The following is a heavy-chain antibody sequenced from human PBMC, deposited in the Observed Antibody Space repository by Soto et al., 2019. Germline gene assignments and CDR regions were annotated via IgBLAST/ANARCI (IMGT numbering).Heavy chain of an antibody. J-gene: IGHJ4*02. CDR3: ARSPTVTTGGDFDY. Sequence: QVQLVQSGAEVKKPGASVKDSCKASGYTFTSYYMHCVRQAPGQGLEWMGIINPSGGSTSYAQKFQVRVTMTRDTSKSTVYMELSSLRSEDTAVYYCARSPTVTTGGDFDYWGQGTLVTFSA. CDR1: GYTFTSYY. CDR2: INPSGGST. V-gene: IGHV1-46*01. D-gene: IGHD4-17*01.